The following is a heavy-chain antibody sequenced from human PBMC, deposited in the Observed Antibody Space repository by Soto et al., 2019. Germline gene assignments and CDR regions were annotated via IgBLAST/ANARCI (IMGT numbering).Heavy chain of an antibody. CDR2: ISYLGTKT. CDR3: ARTDTGGTYFEF. Sequence: VQVVESGGGLVKPGGSLRLSCAASGFAFSPAWMTWVRQAPGKGLEWVALISYLGTKTDYADSVKGRFTISRDNFKKTVSLQMESLRAEDSAVYFCARTDTGGTYFEFWGRGTLVTVSS. V-gene: IGHV3-33*08. J-gene: IGHJ4*02. D-gene: IGHD3-16*01. CDR1: GFAFSPAW.